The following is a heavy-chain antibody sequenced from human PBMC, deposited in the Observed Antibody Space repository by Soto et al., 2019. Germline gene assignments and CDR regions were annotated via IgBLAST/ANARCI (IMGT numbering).Heavy chain of an antibody. CDR2: IYYSGST. CDR3: ARVITIFGVVINRFDY. D-gene: IGHD3-3*01. CDR1: GGSISSGGYY. J-gene: IGHJ4*02. Sequence: PSETLSLTCTVSGGSISSGGYYWSWIRQHPGKGLEWIGYIYYSGSTYYNPSLKSRVTISVDTSKNQFSLKLSSVTAADTAVYYCARVITIFGVVINRFDYWGQGTLVTVSS. V-gene: IGHV4-31*03.